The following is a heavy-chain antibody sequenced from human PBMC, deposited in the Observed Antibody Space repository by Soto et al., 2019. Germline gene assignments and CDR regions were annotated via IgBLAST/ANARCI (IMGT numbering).Heavy chain of an antibody. D-gene: IGHD3-3*01. V-gene: IGHV4-39*01. Sequence: SETLSLTCTVSGVSISGSRYYWGWIRQPPGKGLEWIGSIYYSGSTYYNPSLKSRVTISVDTSKNQFSLKLSSVTAADTAVYYCARHSLPPFGVGTIDYWGQGTLVTVSS. CDR3: ARHSLPPFGVGTIDY. CDR1: GVSISGSRYY. J-gene: IGHJ4*02. CDR2: IYYSGST.